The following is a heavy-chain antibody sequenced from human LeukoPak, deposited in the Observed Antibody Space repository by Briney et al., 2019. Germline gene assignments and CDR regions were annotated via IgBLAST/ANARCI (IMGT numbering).Heavy chain of an antibody. J-gene: IGHJ4*02. CDR2: ISSSSGTI. CDR1: GFTFSSYS. CDR3: ARYCSGGYCYSPFSFDY. V-gene: IGHV3-48*02. D-gene: IGHD2-15*01. Sequence: GGSLRLSCAASGFTFSSYSMNWVRQAPGKGLEWVSYISSSSGTIYYIDAVKGRFTIYRDNAKNSLYLQMDSLRDEDTAVYYCARYCSGGYCYSPFSFDYWGQGTLVTVSS.